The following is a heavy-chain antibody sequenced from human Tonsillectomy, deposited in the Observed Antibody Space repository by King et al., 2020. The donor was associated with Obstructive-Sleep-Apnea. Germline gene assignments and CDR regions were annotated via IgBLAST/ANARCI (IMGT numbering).Heavy chain of an antibody. D-gene: IGHD5-12*01. J-gene: IGHJ4*02. V-gene: IGHV4-31*03. CDR3: ARGAYIVATPYFDS. CDR2: ISYSGST. Sequence: VQLQESGPGLVKPSQTLSLTCTVSSGSISSGAYYWRWIRQHPGKGLEWIGYISYSGSTDYNPSLKSRVTISVATSKNQFSLKLSSVTAADTAVYYCARGAYIVATPYFDSWGQGTLVTVSS. CDR1: SGSISSGAYY.